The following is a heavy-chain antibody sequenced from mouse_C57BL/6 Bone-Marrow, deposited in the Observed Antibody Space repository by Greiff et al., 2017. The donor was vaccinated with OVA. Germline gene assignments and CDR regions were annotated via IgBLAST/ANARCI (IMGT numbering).Heavy chain of an antibody. D-gene: IGHD2-4*01. CDR3: ARGYDYAFDY. J-gene: IGHJ2*01. Sequence: VQLQQSGPELVKPGASVKIPCKASGYTFTDYNMYWVKQSHGKSLEWIGAINPNNGGTIYNQKFKGKATLTVDKSTSTAYMELRSLTSEDTAVYYCARGYDYAFDYWGQGTTLTVSS. V-gene: IGHV1-18*01. CDR2: INPNNGGT. CDR1: GYTFTDYN.